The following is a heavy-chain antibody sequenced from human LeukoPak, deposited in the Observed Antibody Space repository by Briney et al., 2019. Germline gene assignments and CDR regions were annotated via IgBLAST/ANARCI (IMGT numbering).Heavy chain of an antibody. V-gene: IGHV4-59*01. CDR3: ARSRARQLGMRYFDY. CDR2: IYYSGST. J-gene: IGHJ4*02. D-gene: IGHD7-27*01. CDR1: GGSISIYY. Sequence: SETLSLTCTVSGGSISIYYWSWIRQPPGKGLEWIGYIYYSGSTNYNPSLKSRVTISVDTPENQFSLKLSSVTAADTAVYYCARSRARQLGMRYFDYWGQGTLVTVSS.